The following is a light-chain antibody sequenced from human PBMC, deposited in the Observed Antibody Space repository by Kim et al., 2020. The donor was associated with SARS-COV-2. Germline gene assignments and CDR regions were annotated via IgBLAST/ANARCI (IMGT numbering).Light chain of an antibody. V-gene: IGLV4-69*01. Sequence: VKLTCTLSSVHSSYAIAWHQQQPEKRPRYLMELNSDGSHSKGDVIPDRFSGSSSGAERYLTISSLQYEDEADYSCQTCGTGTYVVFGGGTQLTVL. CDR2: LNSDGSH. CDR1: SVHSSYA. J-gene: IGLJ2*01. CDR3: QTCGTGTYVV.